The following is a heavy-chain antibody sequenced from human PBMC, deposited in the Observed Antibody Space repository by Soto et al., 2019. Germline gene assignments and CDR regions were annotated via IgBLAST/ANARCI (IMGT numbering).Heavy chain of an antibody. Sequence: GESLKISCKGAGYSFTSYWIGWVRQMPGKGLEWMGIIYPGDSDTRYSPSFQGRVTMTTDTSTSTAYMELRSLRSDDTAVYYCAIYDFWSGHFDYWGQGTLVTVSS. CDR1: GYSFTSYW. CDR2: IYPGDSDT. D-gene: IGHD3-3*01. J-gene: IGHJ4*02. V-gene: IGHV5-51*01. CDR3: AIYDFWSGHFDY.